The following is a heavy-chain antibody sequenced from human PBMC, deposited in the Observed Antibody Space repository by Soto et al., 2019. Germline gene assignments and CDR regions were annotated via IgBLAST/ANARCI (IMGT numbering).Heavy chain of an antibody. J-gene: IGHJ4*02. D-gene: IGHD2-21*01. Sequence: VQLVQSGPEVKKPGASVRVSCRTAGYTFTAFYIHWVRQAPVQGLEWVCWLNPNSGDRKYAETLQGRVTMTRDAAINTAYLDLKNLRSDDTAIYYCARGAIDHGDFWGQGTLVSVSS. CDR1: GYTFTAFY. CDR3: ARGAIDHGDF. CDR2: LNPNSGDR. V-gene: IGHV1-2*02.